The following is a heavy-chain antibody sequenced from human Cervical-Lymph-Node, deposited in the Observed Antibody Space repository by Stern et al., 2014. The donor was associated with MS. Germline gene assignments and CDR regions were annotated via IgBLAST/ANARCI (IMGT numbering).Heavy chain of an antibody. D-gene: IGHD1-7*01. Sequence: MQLVESGGGVVQPGRSLRLSCAASGFTFGDHNMHWVRQAPGRGLEWLAIISPDERTTYYADSVKSRFTSSRDNSKSTLYLQLNSLRPEDTAVYCCARDRNWNYDYWGQGTLVIVSS. CDR1: GFTFGDHN. V-gene: IGHV3-30*04. CDR3: ARDRNWNYDY. CDR2: ISPDERTT. J-gene: IGHJ4*02.